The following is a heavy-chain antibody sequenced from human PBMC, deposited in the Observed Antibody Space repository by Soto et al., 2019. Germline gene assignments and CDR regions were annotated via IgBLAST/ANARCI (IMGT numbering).Heavy chain of an antibody. V-gene: IGHV4-30-4*01. CDR2: IHSSGSI. Sequence: SETLSLTCPVSGGSISSDDYYWSWIRQAPGMVLEWIGYIHSSGSIYYNPSLKSRATMSIDTARNQFSLKVSSVTVADPAVYYSARDLDGLHDDNSGPYPRPGWGQGTLVT. J-gene: IGHJ1*01. CDR3: ARDLDGLHDDNSGPYPRPG. D-gene: IGHD3-22*01. CDR1: GGSISSDDYY.